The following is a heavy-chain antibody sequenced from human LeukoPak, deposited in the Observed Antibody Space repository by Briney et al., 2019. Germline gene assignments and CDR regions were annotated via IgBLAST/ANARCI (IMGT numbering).Heavy chain of an antibody. Sequence: PSETLSLTCAVSGYSISSGYCWGWIRQPPGKGLEWIGTVYHSGSAYYNPSLKSRVTMSVDTSKNQFPLNLSSVTAADTALYYCARHTGGYTYGLVYWGQGTLVTVSS. J-gene: IGHJ4*02. V-gene: IGHV4-38-2*01. D-gene: IGHD5-18*01. CDR1: GYSISSGYC. CDR2: VYHSGSA. CDR3: ARHTGGYTYGLVY.